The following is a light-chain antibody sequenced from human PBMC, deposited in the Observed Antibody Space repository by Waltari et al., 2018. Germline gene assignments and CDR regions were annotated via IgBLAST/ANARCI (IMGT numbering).Light chain of an antibody. V-gene: IGLV2-14*02. CDR2: EDT. J-gene: IGLJ2*01. CDR1: SSDVETYNF. CDR3: CSYTTSGTKV. Sequence: QSALTQPASVSGSPGQSITISCTGSSSDVETYNFGSWYQQLPGEAPKLMIYEDTKRPSEVSNRFSASKSGDTASLTISGLQAEDEADYYCCSYTTSGTKVFGGGTKLAVL.